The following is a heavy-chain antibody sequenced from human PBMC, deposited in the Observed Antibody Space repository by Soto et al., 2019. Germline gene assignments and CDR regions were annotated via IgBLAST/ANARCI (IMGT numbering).Heavy chain of an antibody. CDR3: ARDLSGRADV. CDR2: LNEDGSFT. J-gene: IGHJ6*02. D-gene: IGHD3-10*01. CDR1: EFTFSSYW. Sequence: LRLSCVASEFTFSSYWMHWVRQVPGKGLVWVSRLNEDGSFTTYADSVKGRFTISRDNAKKTLYLQMNSLRAEDTAVYYCARDLSGRADVWGQGTTVTVSS. V-gene: IGHV3-74*01.